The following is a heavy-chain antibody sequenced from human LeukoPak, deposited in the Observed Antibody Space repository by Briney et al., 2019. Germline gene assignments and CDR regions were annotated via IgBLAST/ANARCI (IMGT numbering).Heavy chain of an antibody. V-gene: IGHV4-59*01. CDR3: ARTYYDYIWGSYLHFDY. CDR2: IYYSGST. CDR1: GGSISSYY. D-gene: IGHD3-16*02. Sequence: SETLSLTCTVSGGSISSYYWSWIQQPPGKGREWIGYIYYSGSTNYNPSLKSRVTISVDTSKNQFSLKLSSVTAADTAVYYCARTYYDYIWGSYLHFDYWGQGTLVTVSS. J-gene: IGHJ4*02.